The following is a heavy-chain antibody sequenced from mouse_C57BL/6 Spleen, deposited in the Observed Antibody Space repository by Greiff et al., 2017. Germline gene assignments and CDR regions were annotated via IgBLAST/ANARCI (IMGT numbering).Heavy chain of an antibody. J-gene: IGHJ2*01. CDR2: IYPGSGST. Sequence: QVQLQQSGAELVKPGASVKMSCKASGYTFTSYWITWVKQRPGQGLEWIGDIYPGSGSTNYNEKFKRKSTLTVDTSSSTAYMQLSSLTSEDSAVYDWARAYYSNLDYWGQGTTLTVSS. CDR1: GYTFTSYW. V-gene: IGHV1-55*01. D-gene: IGHD2-5*01. CDR3: ARAYYSNLDY.